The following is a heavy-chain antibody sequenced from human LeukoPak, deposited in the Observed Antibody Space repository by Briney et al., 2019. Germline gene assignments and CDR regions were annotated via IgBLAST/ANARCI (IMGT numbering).Heavy chain of an antibody. D-gene: IGHD6-19*01. Sequence: PGGSLRLSCAASGFTFSNYGMHWVRQAPGKGVEWVAVVSYDGSNKYYADSVKGRFTISRDNSKNTLYLQMNSLRAEDTAVYYCAKGIAVAELYYFDCWGQGTLVTVSS. CDR1: GFTFSNYG. CDR2: VSYDGSNK. CDR3: AKGIAVAELYYFDC. J-gene: IGHJ4*02. V-gene: IGHV3-30*18.